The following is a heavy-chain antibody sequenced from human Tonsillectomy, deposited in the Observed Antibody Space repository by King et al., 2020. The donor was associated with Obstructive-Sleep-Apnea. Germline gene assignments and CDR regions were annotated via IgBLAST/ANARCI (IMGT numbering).Heavy chain of an antibody. D-gene: IGHD2-21*01. J-gene: IGHJ5*02. Sequence: VQLVESGGGLVTPGGSLRLSCAASGFTFSSYSMTWVRQAPGKGLEWVSSISSSSSYIYYADSVKGRFTISRDNAKNSLYLQMNSLRAEDTAVYYCARNVIPSDRSWFDPWGQGTLVTVSS. CDR2: ISSSSSYI. V-gene: IGHV3-21*01. CDR3: ARNVIPSDRSWFDP. CDR1: GFTFSSYS.